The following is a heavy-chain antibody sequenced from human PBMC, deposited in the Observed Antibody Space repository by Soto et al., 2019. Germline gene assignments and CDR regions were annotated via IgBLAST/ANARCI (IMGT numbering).Heavy chain of an antibody. CDR2: IYSGGST. CDR1: GFTVSSNY. Sequence: GGSLRLSCAASGFTVSSNYMSWVRQAPGKGLEWVSVIYSGGSTYYADSVKGRFTISRDNSKNTLYLQMNSLRAEDTAVYYCARDFPCSGGSCYPPGAFDIWGQGTMVTVSS. CDR3: ARDFPCSGGSCYPPGAFDI. J-gene: IGHJ3*02. D-gene: IGHD2-15*01. V-gene: IGHV3-66*01.